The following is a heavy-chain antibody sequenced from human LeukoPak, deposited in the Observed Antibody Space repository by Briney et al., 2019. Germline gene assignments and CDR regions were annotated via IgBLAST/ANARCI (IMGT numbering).Heavy chain of an antibody. J-gene: IGHJ4*02. CDR2: IQFDGGDI. Sequence: GGSLRLSCVASGLTFSNYGMHWVRQAPGKGLEWVEFIQFDGGDIFYADSVKGRFTISRDNSKNTLFLQMNSLTSDDTAMYYCAEDQQLQPFHYWGRGTLVTVSS. CDR3: AEDQQLQPFHY. CDR1: GLTFSNYG. V-gene: IGHV3-30*02. D-gene: IGHD1-1*01.